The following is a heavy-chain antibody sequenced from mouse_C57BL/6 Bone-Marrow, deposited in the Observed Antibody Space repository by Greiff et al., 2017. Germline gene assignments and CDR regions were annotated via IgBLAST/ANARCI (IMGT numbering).Heavy chain of an antibody. CDR2: IDPSDSYT. CDR3: ARKLLSGYFDY. CDR1: GYTFTSYW. D-gene: IGHD1-1*01. J-gene: IGHJ2*01. Sequence: QVQLKQPGAELVMPGASVKLSCKASGYTFTSYWMHWVKQRPGQGLEWIGEIDPSDSYTNYNQKFKGKSTLTVDKSSSTAYMQLSSLTSEDSAVYYCARKLLSGYFDYWGQGTTLTVSS. V-gene: IGHV1-69*01.